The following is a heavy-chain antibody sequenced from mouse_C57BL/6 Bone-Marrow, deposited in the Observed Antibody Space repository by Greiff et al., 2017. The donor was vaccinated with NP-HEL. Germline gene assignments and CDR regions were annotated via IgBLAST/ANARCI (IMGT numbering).Heavy chain of an antibody. CDR3: ARSGVYYDYEFAY. V-gene: IGHV1-22*01. J-gene: IGHJ3*01. CDR2: INPNNGGT. D-gene: IGHD2-4*01. CDR1: GYTFTDYN. Sequence: VQLQQSGPELVKPGASVKMSCKASGYTFTDYNMHWVKQSHGKSLEWIGYINPNNGGTSYNQKFKGKATLTVNKSSSTAYMELRSLTSEDSAVYYCARSGVYYDYEFAYWGQGTLVTVSA.